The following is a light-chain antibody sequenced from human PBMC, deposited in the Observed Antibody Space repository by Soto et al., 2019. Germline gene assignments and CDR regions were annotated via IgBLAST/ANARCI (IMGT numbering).Light chain of an antibody. J-gene: IGKJ4*01. CDR3: QQFSSYPLT. CDR1: QSVSTN. V-gene: IGKV3-15*01. CDR2: GAS. Sequence: EIVMTQSPVTLFMSPGEIVIVSCRASQSVSTNLAWYQQSPGQAPRLLIYGASTRATGIPARFSGSGSGTEFTLTISRLEPEDFAVYYCQQFSSYPLTFGGGTKVDIK.